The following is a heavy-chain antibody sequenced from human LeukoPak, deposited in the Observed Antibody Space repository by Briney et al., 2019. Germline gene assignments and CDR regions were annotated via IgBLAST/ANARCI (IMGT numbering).Heavy chain of an antibody. V-gene: IGHV3-66*01. D-gene: IGHD3-10*01. CDR3: AKSNGYGLVDI. Sequence: GGSLRLSCAASGFTVSRNYMSWVRQAPGKGLEWVSVIYSGGRTYYADSVKGRFTISRDNSKNTLYLQMNSLRAEDTAVYYCAKSNGYGLVDIWGQGTMVTVSS. CDR2: IYSGGRT. CDR1: GFTVSRNY. J-gene: IGHJ3*02.